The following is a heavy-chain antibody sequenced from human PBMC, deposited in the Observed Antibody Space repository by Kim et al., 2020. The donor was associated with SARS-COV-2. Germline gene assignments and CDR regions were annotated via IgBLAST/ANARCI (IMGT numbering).Heavy chain of an antibody. Sequence: ASVKVSCKASGYTFTGYYMHWVRQAPGQGLEWMGWINPNSGGTNYAQKFQGRVTMTRDTSISTAYMELSRLRSDDTAVYYCARETMYYDFWSGSNTRSNWFDPWGQGTLGTVSS. V-gene: IGHV1-2*02. CDR3: ARETMYYDFWSGSNTRSNWFDP. J-gene: IGHJ5*02. D-gene: IGHD3-3*01. CDR1: GYTFTGYY. CDR2: INPNSGGT.